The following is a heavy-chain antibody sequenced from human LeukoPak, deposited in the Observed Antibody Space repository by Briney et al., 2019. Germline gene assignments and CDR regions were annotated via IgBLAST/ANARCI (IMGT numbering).Heavy chain of an antibody. CDR2: ISSSGSTI. J-gene: IGHJ6*03. CDR1: GFTFSDYY. CDR3: AREGPHYDFWSGYQEYYYYMDV. V-gene: IGHV3-11*04. D-gene: IGHD3-3*01. Sequence: GGSLRLPCAASGFTFSDYYMSWIRQAPGKGLEWVSYISSSGSTIYYADSVKGRFTISRDNAKNSLYLQMNSLRAEDTAVYYCAREGPHYDFWSGYQEYYYYMDVWGKGTTVTVSS.